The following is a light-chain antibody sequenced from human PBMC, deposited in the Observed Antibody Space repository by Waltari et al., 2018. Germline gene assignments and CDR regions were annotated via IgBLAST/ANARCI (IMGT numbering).Light chain of an antibody. CDR3: QQFGRSPLT. Sequence: IVFTQSPATLSASPGESATLSCRASQSVSSNYLAWYQQRTGQAPRLLIYGGSSRATGIPDRCSGSGAGTDFTLTISRLEPEDFVVYYCQQFGRSPLTFGGGTKVDIK. CDR2: GGS. CDR1: QSVSSNY. J-gene: IGKJ4*01. V-gene: IGKV3-20*01.